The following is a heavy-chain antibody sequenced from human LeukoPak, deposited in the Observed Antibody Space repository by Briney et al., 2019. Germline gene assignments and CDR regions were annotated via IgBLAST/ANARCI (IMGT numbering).Heavy chain of an antibody. V-gene: IGHV3-64*02. CDR2: ITSNGGGT. CDR3: SRSNRGVPDY. CDR1: GFTFSSYA. Sequence: GGSLRLSCAASGFTFSSYAMHWVRQAPGKGTEHVSTITSNGGGTYYADSVKGRFTISRDDSKNTLYLQMGGLRAEDMAVYYCSRSNRGVPDYWGQGTLVTVSS. D-gene: IGHD1-14*01. J-gene: IGHJ4*02.